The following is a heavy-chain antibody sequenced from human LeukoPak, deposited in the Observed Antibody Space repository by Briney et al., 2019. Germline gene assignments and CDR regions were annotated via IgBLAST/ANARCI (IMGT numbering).Heavy chain of an antibody. CDR3: ARDTPEFYGSGSYNWFDP. V-gene: IGHV3-66*01. D-gene: IGHD3-10*01. CDR2: IYSGGST. CDR1: GFTVSSNY. J-gene: IGHJ5*02. Sequence: GGSLRLSCAASGFTVSSNYMSWVRQAPGKGLEWVSVIYSGGSTYYADSVKGRFTISRDNSKNTLYLQMNSLRAEDTAVYYCARDTPEFYGSGSYNWFDPWGQGTLVTVSS.